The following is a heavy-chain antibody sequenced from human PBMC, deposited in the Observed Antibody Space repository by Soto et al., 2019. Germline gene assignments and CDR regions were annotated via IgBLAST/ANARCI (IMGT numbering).Heavy chain of an antibody. CDR3: AKDRRDYGGNIFDY. CDR1: GFSFRYYG. J-gene: IGHJ4*02. D-gene: IGHD4-17*01. V-gene: IGHV3-30*18. CDR2: ISYDGSDE. Sequence: QVQLVESGGGVVQPGRSLRLSCAASGFSFRYYGMHWVRQAPGKGLEWVALISYDGSDEYYADSVKGRFTIYRDNSNNTLYLQMNSPKSEDTAVYYCAKDRRDYGGNIFDYWGQGTVVTVSS.